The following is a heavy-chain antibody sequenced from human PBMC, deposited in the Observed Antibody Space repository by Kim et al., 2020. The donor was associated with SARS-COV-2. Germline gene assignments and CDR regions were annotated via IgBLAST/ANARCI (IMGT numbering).Heavy chain of an antibody. Sequence: GGSLRLSCAASGFTFSSYWMSWVRQAPGKGLEWVAMIKKDGRETYYVDSVKGRFTISRDNAKNSLDLRMGSLRAEDTAVYYCARGYSGYYGYVPFDYWGQGTLVTVSS. CDR3: ARGYSGYYGYVPFDY. D-gene: IGHD5-12*01. J-gene: IGHJ4*02. CDR1: GFTFSSYW. CDR2: IKKDGRET. V-gene: IGHV3-7*01.